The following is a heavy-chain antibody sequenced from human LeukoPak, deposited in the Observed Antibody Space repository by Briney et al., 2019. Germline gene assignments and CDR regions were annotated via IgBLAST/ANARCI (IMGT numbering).Heavy chain of an antibody. CDR1: GGSISSGGYS. V-gene: IGHV4-30-2*01. J-gene: IGHJ4*02. CDR2: IYHSGST. D-gene: IGHD3-9*01. CDR3: ARAGEYFDWLSFDY. Sequence: SETLSLTCTVSGGSISSGGYSWSWIRQPPGKGLEWIGYIYHSGSTYYNPSLKSRVTISVDRSKNQFSLKLSSVTAADTAVYYCARAGEYFDWLSFDYWGQGTLVTVSS.